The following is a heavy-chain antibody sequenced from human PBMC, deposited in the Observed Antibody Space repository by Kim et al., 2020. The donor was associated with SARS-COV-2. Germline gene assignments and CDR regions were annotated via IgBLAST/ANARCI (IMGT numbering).Heavy chain of an antibody. CDR3: ARETYYDILTGYLYGMDV. CDR1: GFTFSSYW. D-gene: IGHD3-9*01. Sequence: GGSLRLSCAASGFTFSSYWMHWVRQAPGKGLVWVSRTNSDGSSTSYADSVKGRFTISRDNAKNTLYLQMNSLRAEDTAVYYCARETYYDILTGYLYGMDVWGQGTTVTVSS. V-gene: IGHV3-74*01. CDR2: TNSDGSST. J-gene: IGHJ6*02.